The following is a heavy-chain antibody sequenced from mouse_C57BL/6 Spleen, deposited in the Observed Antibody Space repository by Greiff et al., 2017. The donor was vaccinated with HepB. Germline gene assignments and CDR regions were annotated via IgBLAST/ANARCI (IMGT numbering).Heavy chain of an antibody. V-gene: IGHV3-6*01. Sequence: EVKVEESGPGLVKPSQSLSLTCSVTGYSITSGYYWNWIRQFPGNKLEWMGYISYDGSNNYNPSLKNRISITRDTSKNQFFLKLNSVTTEDTATYYCARDDYGNSWYFDVWGTGTTVTVSS. CDR2: ISYDGSN. J-gene: IGHJ1*03. CDR3: ARDDYGNSWYFDV. CDR1: GYSITSGYY. D-gene: IGHD2-1*01.